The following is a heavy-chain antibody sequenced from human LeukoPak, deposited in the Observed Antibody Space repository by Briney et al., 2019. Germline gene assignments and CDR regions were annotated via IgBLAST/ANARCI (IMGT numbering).Heavy chain of an antibody. CDR2: IYYSGST. V-gene: IGHV4-59*01. Sequence: PSETLSLTCTVSGGSISSYYWSWIRQPPGKGLEWIGYIYYSGSTNYNPSLKSRVTISVDTSKSQFSLKLSCVTAADTAVYYCARDLLDSSGYNWFDLWGQGTLVTVSS. D-gene: IGHD3-22*01. CDR1: GGSISSYY. CDR3: ARDLLDSSGYNWFDL. J-gene: IGHJ5*02.